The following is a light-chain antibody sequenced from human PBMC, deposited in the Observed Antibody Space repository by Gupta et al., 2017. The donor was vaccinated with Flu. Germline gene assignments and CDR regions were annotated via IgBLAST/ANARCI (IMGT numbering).Light chain of an antibody. J-gene: IGKJ4*01. CDR2: GAT. CDR1: QGIRNA. V-gene: IGKV1-17*01. CDR3: RHHDSYPLS. Sequence: DIQMTQSPSSLSASVGDRVTITCRASQGIRNALAWYQQKSGKAPKRLIYGATSLQSGVPSRFSGSGSGTDFTLTISSLQPEEFATYYCRHHDSYPLSFGGGTKVEIK.